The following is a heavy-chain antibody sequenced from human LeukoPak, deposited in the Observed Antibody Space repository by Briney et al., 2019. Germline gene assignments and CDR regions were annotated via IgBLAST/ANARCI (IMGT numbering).Heavy chain of an antibody. Sequence: SVKVSCKTSGGTFSSHGISWVRQAPGQGLEWMGGIIPIFHTPNYAQNFQDRLTITTDESTNTVYMELSSLRSEDTAVYYCARDYDYDSSAHDDALDIWGQGTRVTVSS. CDR3: ARDYDYDSSAHDDALDI. D-gene: IGHD3-22*01. CDR1: GGTFSSHG. V-gene: IGHV1-69*05. J-gene: IGHJ3*02. CDR2: IIPIFHTP.